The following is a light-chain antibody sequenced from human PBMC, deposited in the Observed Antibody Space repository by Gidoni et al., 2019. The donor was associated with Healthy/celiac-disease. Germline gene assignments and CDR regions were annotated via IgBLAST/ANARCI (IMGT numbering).Light chain of an antibody. Sequence: QSALTQPASVSGSPGQSITISCTGTSSDVASYNLVSWYQQPPGKAPKLMIYEVSKRHSGVSNRFSGSKSGNTASLTIAGLQAEDEADYYCCSYAGSSTFDVVFGGGTKLTVL. J-gene: IGLJ2*01. CDR3: CSYAGSSTFDVV. CDR2: EVS. V-gene: IGLV2-23*02. CDR1: SSDVASYNL.